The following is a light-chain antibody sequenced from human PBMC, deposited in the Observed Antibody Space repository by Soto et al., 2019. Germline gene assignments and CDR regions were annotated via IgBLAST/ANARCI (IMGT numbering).Light chain of an antibody. CDR3: AAWDDSLNGYV. Sequence: QSVLIQPPSASGTPGQRVTVSCSGGSSNIGSYTVNWYQQLPGAAPQLRIYSNSQRPSGVPDRFSASKSGTSASLAISGLQSEDEAEYYCAAWDDSLNGYVFGPGTKLTVL. J-gene: IGLJ1*01. CDR2: SNS. CDR1: SSNIGSYT. V-gene: IGLV1-44*01.